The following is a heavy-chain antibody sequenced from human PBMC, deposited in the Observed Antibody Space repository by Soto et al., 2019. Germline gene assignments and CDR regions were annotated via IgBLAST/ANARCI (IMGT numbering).Heavy chain of an antibody. D-gene: IGHD3-10*01. J-gene: IGHJ6*03. V-gene: IGHV3-11*01. CDR3: ARRTMGNYYYMDV. CDR2: ISSSGTID. Sequence: QVHLVGSGGGLVKPGGSLRLSCVASGFTLSDYYMSWIRQAPGKGLEWVSYISSSGTIDNYADSVKGRFTISRDNAKNSLFLQMNGLRAEDTAVYYCARRTMGNYYYMDVWGKGTTVTVSS. CDR1: GFTLSDYY.